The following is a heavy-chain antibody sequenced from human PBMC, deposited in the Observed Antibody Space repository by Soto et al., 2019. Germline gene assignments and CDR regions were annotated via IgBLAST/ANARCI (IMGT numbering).Heavy chain of an antibody. V-gene: IGHV3-30*03. CDR3: ARASGWPILNFDN. J-gene: IGHJ4*02. CDR2: SSYDGRET. CDR1: DFDFSSYG. Sequence: GGSLRLSCAASDFDFSSYGIHWVRQAPGKGLEWVAASSYDGRETFYADSAKGRFTVSKEMSKNTAFLQMNALRHEDTAVYFFARASGWPILNFDNWGQGTPVTVSS. D-gene: IGHD3-10*01.